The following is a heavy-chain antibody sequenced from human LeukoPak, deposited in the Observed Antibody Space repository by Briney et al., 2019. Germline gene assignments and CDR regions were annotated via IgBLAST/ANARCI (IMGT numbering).Heavy chain of an antibody. CDR2: ISSSSTYI. CDR3: ARSGQYSSGWYDY. V-gene: IGHV3-21*01. D-gene: IGHD6-19*01. Sequence: GGSLRLSCVASGFTFSSYSLNWVRQAPGKGLEWVSSISSSSTYIYYADSVKGRFTISRDNAKNSLYLQMNSLRAEDTAVYYCARSGQYSSGWYDYWGQGTLVTVSS. J-gene: IGHJ4*02. CDR1: GFTFSSYS.